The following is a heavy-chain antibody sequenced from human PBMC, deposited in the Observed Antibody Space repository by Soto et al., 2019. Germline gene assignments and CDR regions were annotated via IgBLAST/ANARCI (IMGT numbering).Heavy chain of an antibody. Sequence: EVQLVESGGDLVQSGGSLRLSCVGTGFTVSRYSMSWVRQAPGKGLEWVAYIRSGGSIIYYADSVKCRFTIPRDSAKNSLYLQMKSLSDEDTAVYYCARIDGTFDIWGQGTMVSVSS. J-gene: IGHJ3*02. CDR3: ARIDGTFDI. V-gene: IGHV3-48*02. D-gene: IGHD1-1*01. CDR2: IRSGGSII. CDR1: GFTVSRYS.